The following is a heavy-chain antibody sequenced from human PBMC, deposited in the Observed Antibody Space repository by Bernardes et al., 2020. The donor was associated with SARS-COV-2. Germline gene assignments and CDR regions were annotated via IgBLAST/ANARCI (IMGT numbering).Heavy chain of an antibody. V-gene: IGHV3-74*01. D-gene: IGHD2-8*01. CDR3: VRDMYGKNDY. CDR2: MNWDGTTI. J-gene: IGHJ4*02. Sequence: GGSLRLSCAASGFTFGIDCVHWVRQAPGKGLAWVSRMNWDGTTINHAESVRGRFTISRDNVKNILYLQMHSLRADDTALYFCVRDMYGKNDYWGQGTLVTVSS. CDR1: GFTFGIDC.